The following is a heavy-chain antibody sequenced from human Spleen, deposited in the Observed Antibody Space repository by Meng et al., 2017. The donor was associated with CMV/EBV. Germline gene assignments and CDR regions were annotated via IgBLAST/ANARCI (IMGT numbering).Heavy chain of an antibody. CDR3: ARDRSNIATRAKIDY. V-gene: IGHV3-30-3*01. CDR2: ISYDGSNK. Sequence: GESLKISCEGSGFTFSNYAMHWVRQAPGKGLEWVAVISYDGSNKYYTDSVKGRFTISRDNSKNTLYLQMSSLRAEDTAVYYCARDRSNIATRAKIDYWGQGTLVTVSS. J-gene: IGHJ4*02. D-gene: IGHD6-6*01. CDR1: GFTFSNYA.